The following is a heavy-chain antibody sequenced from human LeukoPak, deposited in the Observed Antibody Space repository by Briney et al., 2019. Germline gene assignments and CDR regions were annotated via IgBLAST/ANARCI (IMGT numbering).Heavy chain of an antibody. J-gene: IGHJ4*02. CDR2: IYYSGST. D-gene: IGHD5-24*01. Sequence: SETLSLTCTVSGGSISSSSYYWGWIRQPPGKGLEWIGSIYYSGSTYYNPSLKSRVTISVDTSKNQFSLKLSSVTAADTAVYYCARVIMATMAYWGQGTLVTVSS. CDR3: ARVIMATMAY. V-gene: IGHV4-39*07. CDR1: GGSISSSSYY.